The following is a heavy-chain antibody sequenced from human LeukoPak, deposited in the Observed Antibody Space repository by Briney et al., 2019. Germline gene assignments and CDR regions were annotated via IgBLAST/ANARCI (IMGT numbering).Heavy chain of an antibody. CDR2: IYPGDSDT. J-gene: IGHJ4*02. CDR1: GYSFTSYW. V-gene: IGHV5-51*01. Sequence: GESLKISCKGSGYSFTSYWIGWVRQMPGKGLECMGIIYPGDSDTRYSPSFQGQVTISADKSISTAYLQWSSLKASDTAIYYCARFATAIPEYFGYWGQGTLVTVSS. CDR3: ARFATAIPEYFGY. D-gene: IGHD2-2*02.